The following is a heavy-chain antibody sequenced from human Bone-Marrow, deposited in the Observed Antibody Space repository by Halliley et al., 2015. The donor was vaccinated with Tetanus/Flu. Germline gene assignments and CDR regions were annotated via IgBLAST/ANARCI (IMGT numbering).Heavy chain of an antibody. V-gene: IGHV3-74*01. CDR3: ARGQPGYAKSWYDK. J-gene: IGHJ5*02. D-gene: IGHD3-16*01. CDR2: INSDGTSK. Sequence: RINSDGTSKAYADFVTGRFPVSRDNAKNTLYLQLSSLKDEDTAVYYCARGQPGYAKSWYDKWGQGTLVTVSS.